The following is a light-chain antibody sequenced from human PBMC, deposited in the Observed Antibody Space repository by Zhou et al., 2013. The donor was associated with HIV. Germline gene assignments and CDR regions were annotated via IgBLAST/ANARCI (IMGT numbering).Light chain of an antibody. V-gene: IGKV1-8*01. J-gene: IGKJ4*01. CDR2: AAS. CDR1: QGISSY. Sequence: AIRMTQSPSSFSASTGDRVTITCRASQGISSYLAWYQQKPGKAPKLLIYAASTLQSGVQSRFSGSGSGTDFILTISSLQPEDSATYYCQQTYNVPPLTFGGDQGGDQT. CDR3: QQTYNVPPLT.